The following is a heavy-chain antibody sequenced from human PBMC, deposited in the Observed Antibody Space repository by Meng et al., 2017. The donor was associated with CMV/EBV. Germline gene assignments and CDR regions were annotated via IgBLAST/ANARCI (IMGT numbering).Heavy chain of an antibody. CDR2: MNPNSGNT. J-gene: IGHJ6*02. CDR3: ARGQGEYYYYGMDV. CDR1: GYTFTSYD. V-gene: IGHV1-8*01. Sequence: ASVKVSCKASGYTFTSYDINWVRQATGQGLEWMGWMNPNSGNTGYAQKFQGRVTMTRNTSISTAYMELSSLRSEDTVVYYCARGQGEYYYYGMDVWGQGTTVTVSS. D-gene: IGHD3-16*01.